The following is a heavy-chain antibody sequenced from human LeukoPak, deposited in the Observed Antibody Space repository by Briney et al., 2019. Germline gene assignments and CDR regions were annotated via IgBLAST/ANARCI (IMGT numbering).Heavy chain of an antibody. CDR2: ISKEGDNA. Sequence: PGGSLRLSCAASGFTFSDYWMHWVRQVPGKGLVWLSRISKEGDNAVYADSAKGRFTMSRDNAKKTVYLQLNTLRPEDTAVYYCARGGYSGSYYRFSWGQGTLVTVSS. D-gene: IGHD3-22*01. CDR3: ARGGYSGSYYRFS. V-gene: IGHV3-74*01. J-gene: IGHJ4*02. CDR1: GFTFSDYW.